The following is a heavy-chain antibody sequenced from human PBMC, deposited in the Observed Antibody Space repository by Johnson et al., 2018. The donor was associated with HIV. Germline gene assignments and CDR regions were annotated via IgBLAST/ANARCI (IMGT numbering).Heavy chain of an antibody. CDR1: GFTFDDYG. Sequence: VQLVESGGGVVRPGGSLRLSCAASGFTFDDYGMNWVRQGPGKGLELVSGINWNGGRTGYADSVKGRFTISRDNSKNTLYLQMNSLRAEDTAVYYCARQTLRAFDIWGQGTMVTVSS. J-gene: IGHJ3*02. CDR2: INWNGGRT. V-gene: IGHV3-20*04. CDR3: ARQTLRAFDI.